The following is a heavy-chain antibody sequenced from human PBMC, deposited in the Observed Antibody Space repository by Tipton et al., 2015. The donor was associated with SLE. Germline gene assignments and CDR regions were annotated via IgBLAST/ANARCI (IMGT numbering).Heavy chain of an antibody. J-gene: IGHJ3*02. CDR2: IYYSGST. V-gene: IGHV4-59*12. D-gene: IGHD5-24*01. CDR3: ARKRNGMGI. Sequence: TLSLTCSVSGGSISGSYWSWIRQPPRKGLEWIGYIYYSGSTNYNPSLMSRVTISVDTSKSQFSLKLSSVTAADTAVYYCARKRNGMGIWGQGTMVTVSS. CDR1: GGSISGSY.